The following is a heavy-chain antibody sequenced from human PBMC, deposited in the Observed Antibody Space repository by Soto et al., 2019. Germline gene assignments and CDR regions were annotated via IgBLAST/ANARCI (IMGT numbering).Heavy chain of an antibody. J-gene: IGHJ6*02. Sequence: GGSLRLSCEASGFTFSDSPVTWVRQASGKGLEWVGRIRNKPESYATAYSASLRGRFTISRDDSKNTAYLQMNSLKTEDTAVYYCSCRSKPAIRMDVWGQGTTVTVSS. CDR1: GFTFSDSP. V-gene: IGHV3-73*01. CDR2: IRNKPESYAT. CDR3: SCRSKPAIRMDV.